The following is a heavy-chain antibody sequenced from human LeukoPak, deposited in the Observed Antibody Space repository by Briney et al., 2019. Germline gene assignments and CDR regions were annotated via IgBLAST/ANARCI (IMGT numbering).Heavy chain of an antibody. CDR1: GGSISSYY. V-gene: IGHV4-4*07. CDR3: ARADVYCTNGVCYISWFDP. D-gene: IGHD2-8*01. J-gene: IGHJ5*02. CDR2: IYTSGST. Sequence: SETLSLTCTVSGGSISSYYWSWIRQPAGKGLEWIGRIYTSGSTNYNPSLKSRVTMSVDPSKNQFSLKLSSVTAADTAVYYCARADVYCTNGVCYISWFDPWGQGTLVTVSS.